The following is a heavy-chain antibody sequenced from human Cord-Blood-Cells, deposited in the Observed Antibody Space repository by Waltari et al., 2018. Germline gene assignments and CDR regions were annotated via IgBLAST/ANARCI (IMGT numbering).Heavy chain of an antibody. CDR1: GGTSSSYA. Sequence: QVQLVQSGAEVKKPGSSVKVSCKASGGTSSSYAISWVRQAPGQGLEWMGGIIPIFGTANYAQKFQGRVTITADESTSTAYMELSSLRSEDTAVYYCARDLKYYGSGSYYAFDIWGQGTMVTVSS. V-gene: IGHV1-69*01. J-gene: IGHJ3*02. D-gene: IGHD3-10*01. CDR3: ARDLKYYGSGSYYAFDI. CDR2: IIPIFGTA.